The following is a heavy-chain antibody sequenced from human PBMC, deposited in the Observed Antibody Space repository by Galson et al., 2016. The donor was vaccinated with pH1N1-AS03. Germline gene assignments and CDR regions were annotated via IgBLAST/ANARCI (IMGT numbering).Heavy chain of an antibody. J-gene: IGHJ4*02. CDR1: GLTINNNY. CDR3: AREPWGSTQGEY. D-gene: IGHD3-16*01. V-gene: IGHV3-53*01. CDR2: IYGGGDT. Sequence: SLRLSCAASGLTINNNYMSWVRQAPGKGLEWVSVIYGGGDTFYADSVKGRFTISRDNPKNTVYLQMNSLRAEDTAVYYCAREPWGSTQGEYWGQGTLVTVSS.